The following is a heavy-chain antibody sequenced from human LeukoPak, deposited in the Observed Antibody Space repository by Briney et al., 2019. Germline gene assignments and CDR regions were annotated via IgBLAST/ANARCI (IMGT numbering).Heavy chain of an antibody. Sequence: GGSLRLSCAASGFTFSSYEMNWVRQAPGKGLEWVSYISSSGTTIYYADSVKGRFTISRDNAKNSLYLQMNSPRAEDTAVYYCAREVGPLDYWGQGTLVTVSS. V-gene: IGHV3-48*03. CDR3: AREVGPLDY. CDR1: GFTFSSYE. CDR2: ISSSGTTI. D-gene: IGHD2-15*01. J-gene: IGHJ4*02.